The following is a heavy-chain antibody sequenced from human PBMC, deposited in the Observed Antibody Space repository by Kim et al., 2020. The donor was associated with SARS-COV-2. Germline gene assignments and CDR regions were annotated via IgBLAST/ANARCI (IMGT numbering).Heavy chain of an antibody. J-gene: IGHJ4*02. CDR3: ARSGRPGVRSWPFDY. V-gene: IGHV4-34*01. Sequence: PSLKRRVTISVDTSKNQFSLKLSSVTAADTAVYYCARSGRPGVRSWPFDYWGQGTLVTVSS. D-gene: IGHD6-13*01.